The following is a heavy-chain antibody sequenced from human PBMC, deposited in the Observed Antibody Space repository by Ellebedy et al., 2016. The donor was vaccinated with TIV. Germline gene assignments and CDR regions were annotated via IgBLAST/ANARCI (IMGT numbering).Heavy chain of an antibody. CDR3: ARSSFGSGYYGSLDY. D-gene: IGHD3-3*01. V-gene: IGHV1-46*04. CDR2: INPSGGKT. J-gene: IGHJ4*02. Sequence: AASVTVSCKASGYTFTSYYLHWVRQAPGQGLEWMGKINPSGGKTTYAQKLQGRVTMTRDTSTSVVYVELTSLRSEDTAVYYCARSSFGSGYYGSLDYWGQGTPVTVSS. CDR1: GYTFTSYY.